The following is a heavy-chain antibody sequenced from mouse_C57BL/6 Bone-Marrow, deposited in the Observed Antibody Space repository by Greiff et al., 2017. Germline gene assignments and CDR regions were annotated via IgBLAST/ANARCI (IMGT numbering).Heavy chain of an antibody. V-gene: IGHV1-42*01. Sequence: EVQLQPSGPELVKPGASVKISCKASGYSFTGYYMNWVKQSPDKSLEWIGEINPSTGGTTYNQKFKAKATLTVDKSSSTAYMQLKSLTSEDSAVYYCARDSSGYPYFDYWGQGTTLTVSS. CDR3: ARDSSGYPYFDY. J-gene: IGHJ2*01. CDR1: GYSFTGYY. D-gene: IGHD3-2*02. CDR2: INPSTGGT.